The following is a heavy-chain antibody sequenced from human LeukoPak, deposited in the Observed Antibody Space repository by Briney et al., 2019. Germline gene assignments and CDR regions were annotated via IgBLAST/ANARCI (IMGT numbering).Heavy chain of an antibody. CDR1: GDTVSGNRVG. Sequence: SQTLSLTCAVSGDTVSGNRVGWSWIRQSPSRGLEWLGRTYYRSKWHNDYAVSVKGRTTISVDTSKNQFSLHLNSVTPEDTAVYYCARAGPGLGRPFDFWGQGTLVSVSS. CDR3: ARAGPGLGRPFDF. V-gene: IGHV6-1*01. J-gene: IGHJ4*02. CDR2: TYYRSKWHN. D-gene: IGHD3-16*01.